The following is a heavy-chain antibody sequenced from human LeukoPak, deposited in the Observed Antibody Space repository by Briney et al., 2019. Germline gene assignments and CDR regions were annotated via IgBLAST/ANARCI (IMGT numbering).Heavy chain of an antibody. CDR2: INPNSGGT. Sequence: EASVKVSCKTSGYTFTSYGISWVRQAPGQGLECMGWINPNSGGTNYAQKFQGRVTMTRDTSISTAYMELSRLRSDDTAVYYCARGGSGSYFSWLDPWGQGTLVTVSS. CDR1: GYTFTSYG. D-gene: IGHD3-10*01. J-gene: IGHJ5*02. CDR3: ARGGSGSYFSWLDP. V-gene: IGHV1-2*02.